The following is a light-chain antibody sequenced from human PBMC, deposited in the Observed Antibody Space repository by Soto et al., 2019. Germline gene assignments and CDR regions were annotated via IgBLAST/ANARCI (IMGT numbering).Light chain of an antibody. CDR1: QSISNN. CDR3: QQCTNWPPYT. CDR2: DAS. J-gene: IGKJ2*01. Sequence: DIVMTQSPATLSVSPGERATLSCRASQSISNNLAWYQQKPGQAPRLLIYDASTRATGVPARFSGSGSGTEFTLTISSLQSEDFAVYYCQQCTNWPPYTFGQGTMLEIK. V-gene: IGKV3-15*01.